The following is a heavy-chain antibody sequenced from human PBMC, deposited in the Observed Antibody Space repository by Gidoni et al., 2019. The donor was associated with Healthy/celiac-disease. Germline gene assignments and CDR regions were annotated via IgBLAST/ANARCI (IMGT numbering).Heavy chain of an antibody. Sequence: QVQLVQSGAEVKKPGASAKVSCKASGYTFTSYAMHWVRQAPGQRLEWMGWINAGNGNTKYSQKFQGRVTITRDTSASTAYMELSSLRSEDTAVYYCARGSDMTTEAPWGMDVWGQGTTVTVSS. CDR3: ARGSDMTTEAPWGMDV. D-gene: IGHD4-4*01. V-gene: IGHV1-3*01. J-gene: IGHJ6*02. CDR1: GYTFTSYA. CDR2: INAGNGNT.